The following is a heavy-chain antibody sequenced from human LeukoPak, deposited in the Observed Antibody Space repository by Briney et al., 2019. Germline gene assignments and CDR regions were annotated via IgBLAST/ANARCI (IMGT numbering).Heavy chain of an antibody. CDR3: ARDRITIFGVVNGTYYYYMDV. CDR1: GYTFTGYY. V-gene: IGHV1-2*02. J-gene: IGHJ6*03. Sequence: ASVKVSCKASGYTFTGYYMHWVRQAPGQGLEWMGWINPNSGGTNYAQKFQGRVTMTRDTSISTAYMELSRLRSDDTAVYYCARDRITIFGVVNGTYYYYMDVWGKGTTVTVSS. CDR2: INPNSGGT. D-gene: IGHD3-3*01.